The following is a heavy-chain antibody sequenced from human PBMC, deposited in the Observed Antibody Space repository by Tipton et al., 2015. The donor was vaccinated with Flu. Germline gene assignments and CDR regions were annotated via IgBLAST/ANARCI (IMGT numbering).Heavy chain of an antibody. V-gene: IGHV4-34*01. CDR2: INHSGST. Sequence: GLVKPSETLSLTCAVYGGSFSGYYWSWIRQPPGKGLEWIGEINHSGSTNYNPSLKSRVTISVDTSKNQFSLKLSSVTAADTAVYYCARGRGGYSSGWLDYWGQGTLVTVSS. J-gene: IGHJ4*02. CDR1: GGSFSGYY. D-gene: IGHD6-19*01. CDR3: ARGRGGYSSGWLDY.